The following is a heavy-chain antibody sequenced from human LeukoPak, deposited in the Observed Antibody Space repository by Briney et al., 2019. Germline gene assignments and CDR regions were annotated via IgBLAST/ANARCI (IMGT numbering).Heavy chain of an antibody. CDR2: IYYSGST. V-gene: IGHV4-39*07. Sequence: PSETLSLTCTVSGGSISSSSYYWGWIRQPPGKGLEWIGSIYYSGSTNYNPSLKSRVTISVDTSKNQFSLKLSSVTAADTAVYYCATYPRYYYDGSGYPYYFDYWGQGTLVTVSS. CDR1: GGSISSSSYY. J-gene: IGHJ4*02. D-gene: IGHD3-22*01. CDR3: ATYPRYYYDGSGYPYYFDY.